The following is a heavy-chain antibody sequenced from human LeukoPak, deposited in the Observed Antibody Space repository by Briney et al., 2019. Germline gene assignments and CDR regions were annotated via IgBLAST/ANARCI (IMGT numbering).Heavy chain of an antibody. V-gene: IGHV4-31*03. J-gene: IGHJ4*02. Sequence: SQTLSLTCTVSGGSISSGGYYWSWIRQHPGKGLEWIGYIYYSGSTYYNPSLKSRVTISVDTSKNQFSLKLSSVTAADTAVYYCARLISSSYFRDYWGQGTLVTVSS. CDR2: IYYSGST. CDR1: GGSISSGGYY. D-gene: IGHD6-13*01. CDR3: ARLISSSYFRDY.